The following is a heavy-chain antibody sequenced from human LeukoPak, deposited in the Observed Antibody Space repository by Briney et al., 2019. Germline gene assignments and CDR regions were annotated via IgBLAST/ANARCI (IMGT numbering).Heavy chain of an antibody. CDR3: ARFPDSPTNFDY. CDR1: GFPFSSYW. V-gene: IGHV3-7*05. D-gene: IGHD2-21*02. J-gene: IGHJ4*02. Sequence: GGSLRLSCAASGFPFSSYWMSWVRRAPGKGLEWVANIKPDGSEKYYVDSVKGRFTISRDNAKNSMYLQMNSLRAEDTAVYYCARFPDSPTNFDYWGQGTLVTVSS. CDR2: IKPDGSEK.